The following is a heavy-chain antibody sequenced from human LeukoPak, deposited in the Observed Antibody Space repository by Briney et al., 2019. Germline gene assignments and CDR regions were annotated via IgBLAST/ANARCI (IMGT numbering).Heavy chain of an antibody. CDR2: IRSKAYGGTT. D-gene: IGHD6-13*01. V-gene: IGHV3-49*04. CDR1: GFTFGDYA. Sequence: GGSLRLSCTASGFTFGDYAMSWVRQAPGKGLEWVGFIRSKAYGGTTEYAASVKGRFTISRDDSKSIAYLQMNSLKTEDTAVYYCTTKLAGYSSSWATSDAFDIWGHGTMVTVSS. CDR3: TTKLAGYSSSWATSDAFDI. J-gene: IGHJ3*02.